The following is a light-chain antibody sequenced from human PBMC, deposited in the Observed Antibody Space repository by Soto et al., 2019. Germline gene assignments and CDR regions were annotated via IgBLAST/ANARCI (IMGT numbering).Light chain of an antibody. CDR3: QQYGSSPPIT. CDR2: GAS. CDR1: QSVSSNY. J-gene: IGKJ5*01. Sequence: EIVLTQSPGTLSLSPGERATLSCRSSQSVSSNYFAWYQQKPGQAPSPPISGASNRATGIPDRFSGSASGTAFTLTITRLEPEDFAVYYCQQYGSSPPITFGQGTRLEIK. V-gene: IGKV3-20*01.